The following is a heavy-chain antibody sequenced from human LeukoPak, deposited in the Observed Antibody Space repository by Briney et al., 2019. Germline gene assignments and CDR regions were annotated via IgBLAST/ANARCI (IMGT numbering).Heavy chain of an antibody. D-gene: IGHD1-26*01. J-gene: IGHJ3*02. Sequence: SVKVSCKASGGTFSSYAISWVRQAPGQGLEWMGGIIPIFGTADYAQKFQGRVTITADESTSTAYMELSSLRSEDTAVYYCARAPSKRPFGALTWGIWGQGTMVTVSS. V-gene: IGHV1-69*01. CDR3: ARAPSKRPFGALTWGI. CDR2: IIPIFGTA. CDR1: GGTFSSYA.